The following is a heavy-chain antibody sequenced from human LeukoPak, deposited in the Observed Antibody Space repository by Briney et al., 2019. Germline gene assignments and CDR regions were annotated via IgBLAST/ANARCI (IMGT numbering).Heavy chain of an antibody. J-gene: IGHJ4*02. Sequence: ASVKVSCKASGYPFTGYYFYWVRQAPGQGLAWMGWLNPNTGDTNYAQNFQGRVTMTRNTSISTAYMELSSLRSEDTAVYYCARSGSIAVTGTSYCFGYWGQGTLVTVSS. V-gene: IGHV1-2*02. D-gene: IGHD6-19*01. CDR3: ARSGSIAVTGTSYCFGY. CDR2: LNPNTGDT. CDR1: GYPFTGYY.